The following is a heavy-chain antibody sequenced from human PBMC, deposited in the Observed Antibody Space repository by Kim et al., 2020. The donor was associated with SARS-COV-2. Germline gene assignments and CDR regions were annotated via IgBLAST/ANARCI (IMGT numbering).Heavy chain of an antibody. D-gene: IGHD2-15*01. J-gene: IGHJ6*02. CDR3: AGSVAATYCYYGMDV. V-gene: IGHV3-30*07. Sequence: DSVKGRFTISRDNSKNTLYLQMNSLRAEDTAVYYCAGSVAATYCYYGMDVWGQGTTVTVSS.